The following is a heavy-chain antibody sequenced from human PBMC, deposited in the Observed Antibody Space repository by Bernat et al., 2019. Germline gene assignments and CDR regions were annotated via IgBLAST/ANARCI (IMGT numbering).Heavy chain of an antibody. V-gene: IGHV3-48*02. CDR2: ISRSTTVI. CDR3: ARDCSTIAALGHNWFDP. D-gene: IGHD6-13*01. Sequence: EVQLVGSGGGLVQSGGSLRLSCAASGFSFSDYSMNWVRQAPGKGLEWVSYISRSTTVIYYADSVKGRFTISRDNAKNSLYLQMNSLRDEDTAVYYCARDCSTIAALGHNWFDPWGQGTLVTVSS. CDR1: GFSFSDYS. J-gene: IGHJ5*01.